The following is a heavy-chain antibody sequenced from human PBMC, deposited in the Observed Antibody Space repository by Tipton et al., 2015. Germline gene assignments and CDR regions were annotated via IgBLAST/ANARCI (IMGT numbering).Heavy chain of an antibody. V-gene: IGHV4-59*01. J-gene: IGHJ6*02. CDR1: GGSISSYY. D-gene: IGHD5-24*01. CDR3: ARDLEHGMDV. CDR2: IQYSGST. Sequence: LRLSCTVSGGSISSYYWSWIRQPPGKELEWIGYIQYSGSTNYNPSLKSRVTISLDTSKNQFSLKLSSVTAADTAVYYCARDLEHGMDVWGQGTTVTVSS.